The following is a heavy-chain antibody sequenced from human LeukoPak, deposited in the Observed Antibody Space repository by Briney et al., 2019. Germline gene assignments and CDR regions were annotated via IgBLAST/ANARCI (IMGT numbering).Heavy chain of an antibody. CDR1: GFTISFYW. CDR3: ARGDAWAVAGVFDY. Sequence: GGSLRLSCAASGFTISFYWMSWVRQAPGKGLEWVANINQVASEKNYVDSVKGRFTISRDNAKNSLYLQMNSLRAEDTAVYYCARGDAWAVAGVFDYWGQGTLVTVSS. CDR2: INQVASEK. V-gene: IGHV3-7*05. D-gene: IGHD6-19*01. J-gene: IGHJ4*02.